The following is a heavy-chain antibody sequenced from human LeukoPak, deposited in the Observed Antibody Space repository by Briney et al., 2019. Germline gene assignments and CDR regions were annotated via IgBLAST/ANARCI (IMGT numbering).Heavy chain of an antibody. D-gene: IGHD5-18*01. Sequence: SETLSLTCTVSGGSISSYYWSWIRQPPGKGLEWIGEINHSGSTNYNPSLKSRVTISVDTSKNQFSLKLSSVTAADTAVYYCARGDGGYSYGKSVDYWGQGTLVTVSS. V-gene: IGHV4-34*01. CDR2: INHSGST. CDR3: ARGDGGYSYGKSVDY. J-gene: IGHJ4*02. CDR1: GGSISSYY.